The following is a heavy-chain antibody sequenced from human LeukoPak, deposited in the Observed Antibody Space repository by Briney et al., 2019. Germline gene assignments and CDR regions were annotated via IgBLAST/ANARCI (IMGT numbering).Heavy chain of an antibody. V-gene: IGHV4-59*01. CDR2: IYYSGST. CDR3: ARVRLLGVVIKGLDY. CDR1: GGSISSYY. J-gene: IGHJ4*02. Sequence: PSETLSLTCTVSGGSISSYYWSWIRQPPGKGLEWIGYIYYSGSTNYNPSLKSRVTISVDKSKNQSSLKLSSVTAADTAVYYCARVRLLGVVIKGLDYWGQGTLVTVSS. D-gene: IGHD3-3*01.